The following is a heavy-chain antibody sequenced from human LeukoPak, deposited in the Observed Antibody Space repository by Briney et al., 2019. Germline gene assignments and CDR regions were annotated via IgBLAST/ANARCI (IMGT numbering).Heavy chain of an antibody. CDR2: ISGSGGST. J-gene: IGHJ4*02. Sequence: GGSLRLSCAASGFTFSSYAMSWVRQAPGKGLEWVSAISGSGGSTYYADSVKGRFTISRDNSKNTLYLQMNSLRAEDTAVYYCAKDDSTYYYDSSGYGYGGQGTLVTVSS. CDR1: GFTFSSYA. CDR3: AKDDSTYYYDSSGYGY. D-gene: IGHD3-22*01. V-gene: IGHV3-23*01.